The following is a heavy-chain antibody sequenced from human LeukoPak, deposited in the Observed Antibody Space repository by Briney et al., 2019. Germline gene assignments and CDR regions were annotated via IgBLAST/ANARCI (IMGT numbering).Heavy chain of an antibody. D-gene: IGHD2-2*01. CDR1: GGTFSSYA. V-gene: IGHV1-69*06. Sequence: SVKVSCKASGGTFSSYAISWVRQAPGQGLEWMGGIIPIFGTANYAQKFQARVTITEDKSASTAYMELSSLRSEDTAVYYCASTDIVVVPAYYYYGMDVWGKGTTVTVSS. J-gene: IGHJ6*04. CDR3: ASTDIVVVPAYYYYGMDV. CDR2: IIPIFGTA.